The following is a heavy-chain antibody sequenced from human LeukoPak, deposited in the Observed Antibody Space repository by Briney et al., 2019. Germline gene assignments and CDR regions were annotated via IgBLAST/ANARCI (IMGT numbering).Heavy chain of an antibody. CDR2: IYTSGST. Sequence: SETLSLTCTVSGGSISSGSYYWSWIRQPAGKGLEWIGRIYTSGSTNYNPSLKSRVTISVDTSKSQFSLKLSSVTAADTAVYYCARDPYYYYMDVWGKGTTVTVSS. CDR3: ARDPYYYYMDV. V-gene: IGHV4-61*02. CDR1: GGSISSGSYY. J-gene: IGHJ6*03.